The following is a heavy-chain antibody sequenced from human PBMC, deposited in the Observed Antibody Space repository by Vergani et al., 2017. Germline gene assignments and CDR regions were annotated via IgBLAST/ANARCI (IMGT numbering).Heavy chain of an antibody. V-gene: IGHV4-38-2*01. D-gene: IGHD2-21*02. CDR1: GYSISSTYY. Sequence: QVQLQESGPGLVKPSETLSLTCAVSGYSISSTYYWGWIRQPPGKGLEWIVSIYHSGSTYNNPSLKSRVTISVDTSKNQFSLKLSSGTAADTAVYYCARHRGDNDRGGMDVWGQGTTVTVSS. J-gene: IGHJ6*02. CDR2: IYHSGST. CDR3: ARHRGDNDRGGMDV.